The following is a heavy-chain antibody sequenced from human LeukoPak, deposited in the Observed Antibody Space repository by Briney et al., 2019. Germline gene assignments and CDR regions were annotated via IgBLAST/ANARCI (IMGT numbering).Heavy chain of an antibody. CDR3: ARGSGAFDY. D-gene: IGHD3-10*01. J-gene: IGHJ4*02. CDR2: ISSSGSTI. V-gene: IGHV3-48*03. Sequence: GGSLRLSCAASGFTLSSYEMNWVRQAPGKGLEWVSYISSSGSTIYYADSVKSRFTISRDNAKNSLYLQMNSLRVEDTAVYYCARGSGAFDYWGQGTLVTVSS. CDR1: GFTLSSYE.